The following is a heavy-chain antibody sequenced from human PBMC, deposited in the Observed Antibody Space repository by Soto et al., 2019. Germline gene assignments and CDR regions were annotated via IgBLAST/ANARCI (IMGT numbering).Heavy chain of an antibody. D-gene: IGHD6-6*01. Sequence: SETLSLTCAVYGGSFSGYYWSWIRQPPGKGLEWIGEINHSGSTNYNPSLKSRVTISVDTSKNQFSLKLSSVTAADTAVYYCARGRKQLVLGYYYYMDVWGKGTTVTVSS. J-gene: IGHJ6*03. CDR2: INHSGST. CDR3: ARGRKQLVLGYYYYMDV. CDR1: GGSFSGYY. V-gene: IGHV4-34*01.